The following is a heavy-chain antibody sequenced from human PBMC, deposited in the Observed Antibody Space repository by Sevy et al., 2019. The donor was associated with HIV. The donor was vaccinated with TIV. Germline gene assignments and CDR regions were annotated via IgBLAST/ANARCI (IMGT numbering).Heavy chain of an antibody. D-gene: IGHD3-22*01. CDR1: GFSLNSYW. J-gene: IGHJ2*01. CDR3: ARAVEDYSDSSAWDWYFDL. V-gene: IGHV3-7*01. Sequence: GGSLRLSCAASGFSLNSYWMSWVRQAPGKGLEWVANIKQDGSVTYYVDSVKGRFTISRDNARNFLYLQMNSLSAEDTAVYYCARAVEDYSDSSAWDWYFDLWGRGTLVTVSS. CDR2: IKQDGSVT.